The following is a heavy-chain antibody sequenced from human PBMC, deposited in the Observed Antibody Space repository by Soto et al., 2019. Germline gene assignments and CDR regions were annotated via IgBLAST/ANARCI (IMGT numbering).Heavy chain of an antibody. CDR2: ISTYNENM. CDR3: AYVGGYRAGDYSFEV. D-gene: IGHD5-18*01. V-gene: IGHV1-18*04. CDR1: GSTFTSNG. J-gene: IGHJ4*02. Sequence: ASVKVSCKVSGSTFTSNGIGWVRQAPGQGLEWMGWISTYNENMDSAPQLQGRLTMTTDTSTTTAYMELTNLKSDDTALYYCAYVGGYRAGDYSFEVWGQGTPVIVSS.